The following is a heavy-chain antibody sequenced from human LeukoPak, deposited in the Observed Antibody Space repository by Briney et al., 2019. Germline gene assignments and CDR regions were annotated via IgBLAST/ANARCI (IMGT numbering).Heavy chain of an antibody. Sequence: GGSLRLSCAAFGLTFSTYAMSWVRQAPGKGLEWVCGISASGGSTYYADSVKGRFTISRDNSKNTLYLQMNSLRAEDTAVYYCAKGAYSSGWSPIAYYYYGMDVWGQGTTVTVSS. CDR2: ISASGGST. J-gene: IGHJ6*02. V-gene: IGHV3-23*01. CDR3: AKGAYSSGWSPIAYYYYGMDV. D-gene: IGHD6-19*01. CDR1: GLTFSTYA.